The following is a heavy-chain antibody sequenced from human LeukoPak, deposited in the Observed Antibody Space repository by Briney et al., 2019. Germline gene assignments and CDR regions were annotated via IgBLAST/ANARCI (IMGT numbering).Heavy chain of an antibody. CDR2: IYYSGSI. Sequence: SETLSLTCTVSGASISRGDYYWSWIRQPPGTGLDWIGYIYYSGSIYYNSSLKSRVTISVDTSKNQFSLKLSSVTAADTAVYYCASSPMVYCSSTSCPIVLGYWGQGALVTVSS. D-gene: IGHD2-2*01. J-gene: IGHJ4*02. CDR3: ASSPMVYCSSTSCPIVLGY. CDR1: GASISRGDYY. V-gene: IGHV4-30-4*02.